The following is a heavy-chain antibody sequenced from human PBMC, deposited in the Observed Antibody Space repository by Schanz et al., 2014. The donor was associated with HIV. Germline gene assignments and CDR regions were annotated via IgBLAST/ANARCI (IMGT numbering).Heavy chain of an antibody. CDR1: GFTFSSYV. D-gene: IGHD4-4*01. Sequence: QVQLVESGGGVVQPGRSLRLSCAASGFTFSSYVMHWVRQAPGKGLEWVTVIWYDGSSKYYADSVKGRFTISRDNSKNTLYLQMNSLRAEDTAVYYCARGRLQWHPEWFDYWGQGTLVTVSS. CDR3: ARGRLQWHPEWFDY. V-gene: IGHV3-33*01. J-gene: IGHJ4*02. CDR2: IWYDGSSK.